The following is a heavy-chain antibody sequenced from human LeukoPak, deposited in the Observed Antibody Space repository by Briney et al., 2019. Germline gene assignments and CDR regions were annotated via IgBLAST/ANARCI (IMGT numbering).Heavy chain of an antibody. D-gene: IGHD2-2*01. Sequence: GESLKIPCKGSGYSFTSYWISWVRQMPGKGLEWMGRIDPSDSYTNYSPSFQGHVTISADKSISTAYLQWSSLKASDTAMYYCARGPCSSTSCYQDYYYYYGMDVWGQGTTVTVSS. CDR3: ARGPCSSTSCYQDYYYYYGMDV. CDR1: GYSFTSYW. CDR2: IDPSDSYT. V-gene: IGHV5-10-1*01. J-gene: IGHJ6*02.